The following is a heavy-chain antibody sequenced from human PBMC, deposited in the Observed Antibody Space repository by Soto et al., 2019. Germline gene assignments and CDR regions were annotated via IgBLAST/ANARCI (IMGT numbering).Heavy chain of an antibody. CDR2: ISSSSSYI. CDR3: ARDRGIAADYYYYGMDV. D-gene: IGHD6-13*01. CDR1: GFTFSSYS. V-gene: IGHV3-21*01. Sequence: EVQLVESGGGLVKPGGSLRLSCAASGFTFSSYSMNWVRQAPGKGLEWVSSISSSSSYIYYADSVKGRFTISRDNAKNSLYLQMNSLRAEDTAVYYCARDRGIAADYYYYGMDVWGQGTTVTVSS. J-gene: IGHJ6*02.